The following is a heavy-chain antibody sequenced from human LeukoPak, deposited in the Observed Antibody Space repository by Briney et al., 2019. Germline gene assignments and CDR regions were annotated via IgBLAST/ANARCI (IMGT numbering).Heavy chain of an antibody. J-gene: IGHJ4*02. Sequence: GGSLRLSCVASGFTFSSYWMHWVRQAPGKGLVWVSRINSDGSSTSYADSVKGRFTISRDNSKNTLYLQMNSLRAEDTAVYYCAKSYYDFWSGYYQTFDYWGQGTLVTVSS. CDR2: INSDGSST. D-gene: IGHD3-3*01. CDR3: AKSYYDFWSGYYQTFDY. V-gene: IGHV3-74*01. CDR1: GFTFSSYW.